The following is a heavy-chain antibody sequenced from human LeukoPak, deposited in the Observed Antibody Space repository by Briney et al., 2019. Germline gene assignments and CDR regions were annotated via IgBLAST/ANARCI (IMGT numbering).Heavy chain of an antibody. CDR1: GFTFSTYS. J-gene: IGHJ4*02. CDR3: ATDIYGDHDY. V-gene: IGHV3-21*01. D-gene: IGHD4-17*01. CDR2: ITSSSSYI. Sequence: PGGSLRLSCAASGFTFSTYSMNWVRQAPGMGLEWVSSITSSSSYIYYADSVKGRFTISRDNAKNSLYLQMNSLRAEDTAVYYCATDIYGDHDYWGQGTLVTVSS.